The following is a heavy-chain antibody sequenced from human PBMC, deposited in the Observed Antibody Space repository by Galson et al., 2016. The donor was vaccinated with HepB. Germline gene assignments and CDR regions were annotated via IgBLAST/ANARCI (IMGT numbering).Heavy chain of an antibody. V-gene: IGHV3-30*04. Sequence: SLRLSCAASGFTFSSYAMHWVRQAPGKGLEWVALISFEGSNKSYAKSVKGRFTISRDNSRNMVYLQMNSLRPEDTALYDCARASGSYWGWFDPWGQGTLVTVSS. J-gene: IGHJ5*02. CDR2: ISFEGSNK. CDR3: ARASGSYWGWFDP. CDR1: GFTFSSYA. D-gene: IGHD1-26*01.